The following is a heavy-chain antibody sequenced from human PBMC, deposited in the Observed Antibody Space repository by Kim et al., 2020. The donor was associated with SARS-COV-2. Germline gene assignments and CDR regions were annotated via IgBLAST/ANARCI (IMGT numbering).Heavy chain of an antibody. CDR1: GFRFGDYA. J-gene: IGHJ4*02. CDR3: AKETPGHDNGWPYF. D-gene: IGHD6-19*01. Sequence: GGSLRLSCGASGFRFGDYAMHWVRQIPGKGLEWVSSISGNGGSLGHADSVKGRFTTSRDNAKNSLYLQMDSLRPDDTALYYCAKETPGHDNGWPYFWGQG. V-gene: IGHV3-9*01. CDR2: ISGNGGSL.